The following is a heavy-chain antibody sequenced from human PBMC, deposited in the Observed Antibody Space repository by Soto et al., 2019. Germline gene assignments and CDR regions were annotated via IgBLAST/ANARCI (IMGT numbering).Heavy chain of an antibody. CDR1: GYTFSNNG. J-gene: IGHJ3*02. Sequence: ASVKVSCKASGYTFSNNGISWVRQAPGQGLEWMGWISADKGNTNYAQKLQGRVTMTRDTSTSTVYMELRSLRSEDTAVYYCARDRAHGFDIWGQGTMVTVSS. V-gene: IGHV1-18*01. CDR3: ARDRAHGFDI. CDR2: ISADKGNT.